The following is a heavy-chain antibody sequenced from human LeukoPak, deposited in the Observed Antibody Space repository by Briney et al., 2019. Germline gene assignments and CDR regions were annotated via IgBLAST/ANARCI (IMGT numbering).Heavy chain of an antibody. Sequence: GGSLRLSCAASGFTFSNYAMSWVRRAPGKGLEWVSTISGSLGSTYYADSVKDRFTISRDNSKNTLYLQMNSLRAEDSAVYYCAELVDGDPIDYWGQGTLVTVSS. CDR3: AELVDGDPIDY. J-gene: IGHJ4*02. CDR2: ISGSLGST. D-gene: IGHD4-17*01. CDR1: GFTFSNYA. V-gene: IGHV3-23*01.